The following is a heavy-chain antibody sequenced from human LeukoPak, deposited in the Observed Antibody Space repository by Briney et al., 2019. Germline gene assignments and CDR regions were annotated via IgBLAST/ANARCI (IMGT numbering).Heavy chain of an antibody. CDR3: ARVANNGYYFFDY. V-gene: IGHV4-59*12. D-gene: IGHD3-22*01. J-gene: IGHJ4*02. Sequence: SETLSLTCLVSRGYISSYYWSWIRPPPPQGLEWIGYIYYTGSTNYNPSLKSRVSISVDTSKNQFSLRLSSVTAADTAVYYCARVANNGYYFFDYWGQGTLVTVSS. CDR2: IYYTGST. CDR1: RGYISSYY.